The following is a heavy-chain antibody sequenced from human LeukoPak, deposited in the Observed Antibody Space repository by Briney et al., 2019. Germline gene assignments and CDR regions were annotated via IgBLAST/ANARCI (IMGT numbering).Heavy chain of an antibody. CDR1: GFTFGDYA. D-gene: IGHD2/OR15-2a*01. CDR3: ASQPAVIDLDC. V-gene: IGHV3-7*01. J-gene: IGHJ4*02. CDR2: INPDGGKK. Sequence: PGRSLRLSCTASGFTFGDYAMSWVRQAPGKGLEWVANINPDGGKKTYVDSVKGRFTISRDNAKNSLYLQMSSLRVEDTAVYYCASQPAVIDLDCWGQGTLVTVSS.